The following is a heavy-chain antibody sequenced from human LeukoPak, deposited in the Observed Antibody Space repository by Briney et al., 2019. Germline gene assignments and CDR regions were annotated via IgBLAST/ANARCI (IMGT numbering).Heavy chain of an antibody. D-gene: IGHD2-2*01. J-gene: IGHJ6*04. CDR3: ARYCSSTSCYSASPYGMDV. V-gene: IGHV3-72*01. CDR2: SRLKANSYTT. CDR1: GFTFSDLY. Sequence: GGPLRLSCAASGFTFSDLYMDWVRKAPGKGLEWVGRSRLKANSYTTEYAASVKGRFTISRDDSKNSLYLQMSSLKTEDTAVYYCARYCSSTSCYSASPYGMDVCGKGTTVTVSS.